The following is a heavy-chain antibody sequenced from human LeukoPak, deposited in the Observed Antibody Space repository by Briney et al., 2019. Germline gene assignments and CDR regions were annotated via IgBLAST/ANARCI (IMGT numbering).Heavy chain of an antibody. D-gene: IGHD2-2*01. CDR1: GFTFSSYG. V-gene: IGHV3-30*02. Sequence: GGSLRLSCAASGFTFSSYGMHWVRQAPGKGLEWVAFIRYDGSNKYYADSVKGRFTISRDNSKNTLYLQMNSLRAEDTAVYYCAKGVGHIVVVPAAGLQPDAFDIWGQGTMVTVSS. CDR3: AKGVGHIVVVPAAGLQPDAFDI. CDR2: IRYDGSNK. J-gene: IGHJ3*02.